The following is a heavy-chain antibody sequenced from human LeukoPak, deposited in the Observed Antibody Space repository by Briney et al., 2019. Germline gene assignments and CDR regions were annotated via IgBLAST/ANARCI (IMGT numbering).Heavy chain of an antibody. CDR1: GFTFSSYA. V-gene: IGHV3-23*01. CDR3: AKGVAYYDFWSGGDYYYMDV. J-gene: IGHJ6*03. D-gene: IGHD3-3*01. Sequence: GGSLRLSCAASGFTFSSYAMSLVRQAPGKGLEWVSAISGSGGSTYYADSVKGRFTISRDNSKNTLYLQMNSLRAEDTAVYYCAKGVAYYDFWSGGDYYYMDVWGKGTTVTVSS. CDR2: ISGSGGST.